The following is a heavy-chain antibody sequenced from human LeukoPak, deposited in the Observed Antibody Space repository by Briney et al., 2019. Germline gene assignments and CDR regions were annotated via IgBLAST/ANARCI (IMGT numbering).Heavy chain of an antibody. CDR1: GYTFTSYG. Sequence: GASVKVSCKASGYTFTSYGISWVRQAPGQGLEWMGWISAYNGNTNYAQKLQGRVTMTTDTSTSTAYMELRSLRSDDTAVYYCARENINWNYGSSAFDIWGQGTMVTVSS. CDR3: ARENINWNYGSSAFDI. D-gene: IGHD1-7*01. V-gene: IGHV1-18*01. J-gene: IGHJ3*02. CDR2: ISAYNGNT.